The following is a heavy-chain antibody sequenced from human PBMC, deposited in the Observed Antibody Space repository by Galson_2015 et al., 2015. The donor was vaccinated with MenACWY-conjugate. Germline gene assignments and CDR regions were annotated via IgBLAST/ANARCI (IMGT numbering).Heavy chain of an antibody. V-gene: IGHV1-3*01. CDR1: GYTFTSYA. CDR2: INAGNGNT. Sequence: SVKVSCKASGYTFTSYAMHWVRQAPVQRLEWMGWINAGNGNTKYSQKFQGRVTITRDTSASTAYMELSSLRSEDTAVYYCASRRDSASSPFDYWGQGTLVPVSS. J-gene: IGHJ4*02. CDR3: ASRRDSASSPFDY. D-gene: IGHD2-21*02.